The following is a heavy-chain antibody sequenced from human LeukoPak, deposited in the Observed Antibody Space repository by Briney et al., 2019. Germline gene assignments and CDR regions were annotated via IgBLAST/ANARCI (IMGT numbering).Heavy chain of an antibody. CDR1: GYSIISDYF. CDR3: ARVVASTSIDS. CDR2: IFHSGSV. Sequence: SETLSLTCIVSGYSIISDYFWGWVRQPPGKGPEWIGSIFHSGSVYYKPSLKSRVTISVDPSKNRFSLKLTSVTAADTAIYYRARVVASTSIDSWGQGTLVTVSS. D-gene: IGHD2-15*01. V-gene: IGHV4-38-2*02. J-gene: IGHJ4*02.